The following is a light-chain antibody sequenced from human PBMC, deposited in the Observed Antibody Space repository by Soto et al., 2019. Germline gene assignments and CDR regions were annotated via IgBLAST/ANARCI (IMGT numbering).Light chain of an antibody. CDR2: DVS. CDR3: SSYTCSSPRV. V-gene: IGLV2-14*01. J-gene: IGLJ3*02. CDR1: SSDVGGYNY. Sequence: QSVLTQPASVSGSPGQSITISCTGTSSDVGGYNYVSWYQQQPGKAHKLMSYDVSNRLSGVSNRFSGSKSGNTASPTISGLQAEDEADYSCSSYTCSSPRVFGGGTQLTVL.